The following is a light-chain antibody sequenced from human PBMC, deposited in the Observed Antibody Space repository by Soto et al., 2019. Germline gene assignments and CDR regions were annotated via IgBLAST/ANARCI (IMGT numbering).Light chain of an antibody. CDR1: QSISSW. CDR3: QQYNSYPT. CDR2: KAS. V-gene: IGKV1-5*03. Sequence: DIQMTQSPSTLSASVGDRVTITCRASQSISSWLAWYQQKPGKAPKLLIYKASSLESGVPSRFRGSGSGTEFTLTISSLQPGDVATYDCQQYNSYPTCGQGTKVEIQ. J-gene: IGKJ1*01.